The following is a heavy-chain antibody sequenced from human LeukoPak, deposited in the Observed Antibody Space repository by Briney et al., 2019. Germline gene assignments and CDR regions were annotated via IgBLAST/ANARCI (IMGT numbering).Heavy chain of an antibody. CDR2: ISYDRGNK. V-gene: IGHV3-30*18. D-gene: IGHD3-3*01. CDR3: AKDVYDFWSGYYNSYDY. J-gene: IGHJ4*02. Sequence: PGGSLRLSCAASGFTFSSYGMHWVRQAPGKGLEWVAVISYDRGNKYYADSVKGRFTISRDNSKNTLYLQTNSLRAEDTAVYYCAKDVYDFWSGYYNSYDYWGQGTLVTVSS. CDR1: GFTFSSYG.